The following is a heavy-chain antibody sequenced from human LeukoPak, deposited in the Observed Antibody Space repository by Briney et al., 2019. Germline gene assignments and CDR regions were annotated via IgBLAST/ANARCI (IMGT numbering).Heavy chain of an antibody. CDR1: GFTFSSYE. V-gene: IGHV3-30*04. CDR3: ARAHHRRVYDYVWGSYPY. Sequence: PGGSLRLSCAASGFTFSSYEMNWVRQAPGKGLEWVAVISYDGSNKYYADSVKGRFTISRDNAKNSLYLQMNSLRAEDTAVYYCARAHHRRVYDYVWGSYPYWGQGTLVTVSS. D-gene: IGHD3-16*02. J-gene: IGHJ4*02. CDR2: ISYDGSNK.